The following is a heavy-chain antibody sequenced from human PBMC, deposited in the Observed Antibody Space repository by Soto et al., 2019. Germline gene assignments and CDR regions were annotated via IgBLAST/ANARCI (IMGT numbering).Heavy chain of an antibody. Sequence: GGSLRLSCAASGFTFSSYAMHWVRQAPGKGLEWVAVISYDGSNKYYADSVKGRFTISRDNSKNTLYLQMNSLRAEDTAVYYCAREYHYYDSSGAHYGMDVWGQGTTVTVSS. D-gene: IGHD3-22*01. J-gene: IGHJ6*02. CDR1: GFTFSSYA. CDR2: ISYDGSNK. V-gene: IGHV3-30-3*01. CDR3: AREYHYYDSSGAHYGMDV.